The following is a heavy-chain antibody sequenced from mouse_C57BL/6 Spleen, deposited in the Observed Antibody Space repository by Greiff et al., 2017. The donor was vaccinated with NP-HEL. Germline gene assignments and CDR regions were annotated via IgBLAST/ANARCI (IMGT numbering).Heavy chain of an antibody. CDR3: ARFTTDAMDY. CDR2: IDPSDSYT. Sequence: QVQLKQPGAELVKPGASVKLSCKASGYTFTSYWMQWVKQRPGQGLEWIGEIDPSDSYTNYNQKFKGKATLTVDTSSSTADMQLSSLTSEDSAVYYCARFTTDAMDYWGQGTSVTVSS. CDR1: GYTFTSYW. D-gene: IGHD1-1*01. J-gene: IGHJ4*01. V-gene: IGHV1-50*01.